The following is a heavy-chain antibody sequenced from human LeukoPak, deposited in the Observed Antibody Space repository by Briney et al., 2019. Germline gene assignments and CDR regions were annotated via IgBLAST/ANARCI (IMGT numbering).Heavy chain of an antibody. CDR1: GFTFSSYW. CDR2: INTDGSST. Sequence: GGSLRLSCAASGFTFSSYWMHWVRQAPGKGLVWVSRINTDGSSTSYADSVKGRFTISRDNAKNTLYLQMNSLRAEDTAVYYCASMPYDFWTAGWFDPWGQGTLVTVSS. D-gene: IGHD3-3*01. CDR3: ASMPYDFWTAGWFDP. V-gene: IGHV3-74*01. J-gene: IGHJ5*02.